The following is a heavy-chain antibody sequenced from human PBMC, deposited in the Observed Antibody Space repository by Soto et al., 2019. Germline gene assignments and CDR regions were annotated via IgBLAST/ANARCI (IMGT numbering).Heavy chain of an antibody. Sequence: PSETLSLTCAVSSGSISSSNWWSWVRQPPGKGLEWIGEIYHSGSTNYNPSLKSRVTISVDKSKNQFSLKLSSVTAADTAVYYCARIGSSWYESAFDIWGQGTMVTVSS. CDR2: IYHSGST. CDR3: ARIGSSWYESAFDI. D-gene: IGHD6-13*01. V-gene: IGHV4-4*02. J-gene: IGHJ3*02. CDR1: SGSISSSNW.